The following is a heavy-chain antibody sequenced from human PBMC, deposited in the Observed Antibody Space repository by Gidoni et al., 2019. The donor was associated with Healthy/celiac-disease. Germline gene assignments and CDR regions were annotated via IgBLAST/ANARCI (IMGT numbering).Heavy chain of an antibody. CDR1: GFNFSSYG. CDR3: AKGVPYYYDSSGYFAY. Sequence: QVHLVESGGGVVQPGTSLRLSCAASGFNFSSYGMNWVRQAPGKGLGWVAVVSYDGSYKYYADSVKGRFNISRDNSKDTLYLQMNSLRAEDTAVYSCAKGVPYYYDSSGYFAYWGQGALVTVSS. V-gene: IGHV3-30*18. CDR2: VSYDGSYK. D-gene: IGHD3-22*01. J-gene: IGHJ4*02.